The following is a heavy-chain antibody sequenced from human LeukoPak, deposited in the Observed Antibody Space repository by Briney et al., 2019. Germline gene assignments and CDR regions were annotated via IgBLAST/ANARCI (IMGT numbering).Heavy chain of an antibody. V-gene: IGHV1-69*13. Sequence: ASVKVSCKASGYTFTSYAISWVRQAPGQGLEWMGGIIPIFGTANYAQKFQGRVTITADESTSTAYMELSSLRSEDTAVYYCAREAVPDAYYYYGMDVWGQGTTVTVSS. J-gene: IGHJ6*02. CDR3: AREAVPDAYYYYGMDV. D-gene: IGHD2-2*01. CDR1: GYTFTSYA. CDR2: IIPIFGTA.